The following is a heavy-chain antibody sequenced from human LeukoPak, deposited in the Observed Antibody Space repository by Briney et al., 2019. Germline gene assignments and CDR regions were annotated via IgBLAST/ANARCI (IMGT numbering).Heavy chain of an antibody. CDR3: AKDRYSSSWYGPSDY. CDR2: ISGSGGST. V-gene: IGHV3-23*01. Sequence: GGSLRLSCAASGFTFSSYAMSWVRQAPGKGLEWVSAISGSGGSTYYADSVKGRFTISRDNSKNTLYLQMNSLRAEDTAVYYCAKDRYSSSWYGPSDYWGLGTLVTVSS. CDR1: GFTFSSYA. D-gene: IGHD6-13*01. J-gene: IGHJ4*02.